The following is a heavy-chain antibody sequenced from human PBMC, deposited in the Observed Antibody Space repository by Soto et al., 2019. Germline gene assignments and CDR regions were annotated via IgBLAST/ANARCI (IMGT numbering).Heavy chain of an antibody. D-gene: IGHD3-3*02. Sequence: GDSVKVSCKAFWYTFTGSYIHWMRQAPGQGLEWMGIINPTGGITNYAQKFQGRVVMTSDTSTSTVYVELSSLTSEDTATYYCERLYVVDNNIHFWLGYFDYCGQATRVT. J-gene: IGHJ4*02. CDR2: INPTGGIT. CDR1: WYTFTGSY. CDR3: ERLYVVDNNIHFWLGYFDY. V-gene: IGHV1-46*01.